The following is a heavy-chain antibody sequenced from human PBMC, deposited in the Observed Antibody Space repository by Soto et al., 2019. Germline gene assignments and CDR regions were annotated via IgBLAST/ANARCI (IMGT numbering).Heavy chain of an antibody. CDR1: GFIFSSYS. V-gene: IGHV3-21*04. CDR2: ITTSSSNI. CDR3: AKGKAHTLFGVDTLFDY. Sequence: PGGSLRLSCAASGFIFSSYSMNWVRQAPGKGLEWVSSITTSSSNIYYADSVKGRFTLSRDNSQKTLYLQMNSLRAEDTAIYYCAKGKAHTLFGVDTLFDYWGQGTLVTVSS. J-gene: IGHJ4*02. D-gene: IGHD3-3*01.